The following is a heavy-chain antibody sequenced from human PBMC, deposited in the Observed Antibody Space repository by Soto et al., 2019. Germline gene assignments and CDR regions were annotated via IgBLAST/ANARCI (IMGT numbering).Heavy chain of an antibody. CDR3: ARRRKIIAAVGTLGYYFDY. J-gene: IGHJ4*02. CDR1: GYSFSTYW. Sequence: GESLKISCKGSGYSFSTYWIAWVRQMPGKGLEWMGIIYPGDSDTRYSPSFQGQVTLSVDKSVSTAYLQWSSLKASDTAMYFCARRRKIIAAVGTLGYYFDYWGQGTLVTVSS. CDR2: IYPGDSDT. V-gene: IGHV5-51*01. D-gene: IGHD6-13*01.